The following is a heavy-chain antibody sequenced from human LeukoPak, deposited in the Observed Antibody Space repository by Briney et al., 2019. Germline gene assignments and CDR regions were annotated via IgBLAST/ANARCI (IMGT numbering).Heavy chain of an antibody. Sequence: SETLSLTCAVYGGSFSGYYWSWIRQPPGKGLEWIGEINHSGSTNYNPSLKSRVTISVDTSKNQFSLKLSSVTAADTAVYYCARDPGDDYYGSGSYYNAPHWFDPWGQGTLVTVSS. CDR3: ARDPGDDYYGSGSYYNAPHWFDP. J-gene: IGHJ5*02. CDR1: GGSFSGYY. V-gene: IGHV4-34*01. CDR2: INHSGST. D-gene: IGHD3-10*01.